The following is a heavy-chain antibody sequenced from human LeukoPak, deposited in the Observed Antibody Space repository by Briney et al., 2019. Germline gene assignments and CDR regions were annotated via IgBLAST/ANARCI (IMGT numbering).Heavy chain of an antibody. CDR1: GYTFTSYG. Sequence: ASVKLSCTASGYTFTSYGMSWVRQAPGQGLEWMGWISAYNGNTNYAETLQGRFTMTTDTSTSTAYMELRSLRSDDTAVYYCERDGEAWEPLGYFDYWGQGTLVTVSS. CDR2: ISAYNGNT. D-gene: IGHD1-26*01. J-gene: IGHJ4*02. CDR3: ERDGEAWEPLGYFDY. V-gene: IGHV1-18*01.